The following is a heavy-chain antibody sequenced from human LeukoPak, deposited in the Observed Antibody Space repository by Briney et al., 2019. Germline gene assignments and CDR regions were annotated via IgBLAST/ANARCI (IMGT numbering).Heavy chain of an antibody. CDR2: IIPIFGTA. Sequence: ASVKVSCKASGGTFSSYAISWLRQAPGQGLEWMGGIIPIFGTANYAQKFQGRVTITADESTSTAYMELSSLRSEDTAVYYCASRTLDPHDYSNPPFLYFDYWGQGTLVTVSS. CDR3: ASRTLDPHDYSNPPFLYFDY. CDR1: GGTFSSYA. J-gene: IGHJ4*02. D-gene: IGHD4-11*01. V-gene: IGHV1-69*01.